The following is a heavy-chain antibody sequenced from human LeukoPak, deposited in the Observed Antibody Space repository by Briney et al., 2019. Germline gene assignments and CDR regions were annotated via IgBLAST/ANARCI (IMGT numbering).Heavy chain of an antibody. D-gene: IGHD3-16*01. V-gene: IGHV1-69*01. J-gene: IGHJ4*02. CDR2: IIPIFGTA. Sequence: GSSVKVSCKASGYTFTSYGISWVRQAPGQGLEWMGGIIPIFGTANYAQKFQGRVTITADESTSTAYMELSSLRSEDTAVYYCASFGGVGNFDYWGQGTLVTVSS. CDR1: GYTFTSYG. CDR3: ASFGGVGNFDY.